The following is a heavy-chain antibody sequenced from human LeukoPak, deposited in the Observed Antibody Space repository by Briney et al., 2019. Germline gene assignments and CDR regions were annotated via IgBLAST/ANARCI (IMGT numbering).Heavy chain of an antibody. Sequence: PGGSLRLSCAASGFTASSNYMCWVRQPPGRGLEWVSILYSVGTTTYTDPFKGRFTISRDDSKNTPYLQMNSLRAEDTAVYYCAKDGDDDAFEISGPGKTGTVSS. J-gene: IGHJ3*02. CDR1: GFTASSNY. V-gene: IGHV3-53*01. CDR2: LYSVGTT. D-gene: IGHD7-27*01. CDR3: AKDGDDDAFEI.